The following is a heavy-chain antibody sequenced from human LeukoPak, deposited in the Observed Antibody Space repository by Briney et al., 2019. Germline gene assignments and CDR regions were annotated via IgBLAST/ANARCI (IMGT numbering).Heavy chain of an antibody. CDR2: ISSSSSYI. CDR3: ASLKGIVVGQKDAFDI. J-gene: IGHJ3*02. Sequence: GGSLRLSCAASGFTFSSYSMNWVRQAPGKGLEWVSSISSSSSYIYYADSVKGRFTISRDNAKNSLYLQMNSLRAEDTAVYYCASLKGIVVGQKDAFDIWGQGTMVTVSS. D-gene: IGHD3-22*01. CDR1: GFTFSSYS. V-gene: IGHV3-21*01.